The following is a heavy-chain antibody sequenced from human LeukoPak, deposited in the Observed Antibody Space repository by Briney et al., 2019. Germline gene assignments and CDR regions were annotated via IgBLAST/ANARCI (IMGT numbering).Heavy chain of an antibody. D-gene: IGHD6-13*01. CDR1: GYTFTDSY. Sequence: ASVKVSCKTSGYTFTDSYIHWVRQAPGQGLEWMGIINPSGGSIRYAQKFQGRVTMTRDTSTSTVYMELSSLRSEDTAVYYCASKGNSSSSKYYYYYMDVWGKGTTVTISS. V-gene: IGHV1-46*01. CDR2: INPSGGSI. J-gene: IGHJ6*03. CDR3: ASKGNSSSSKYYYYYMDV.